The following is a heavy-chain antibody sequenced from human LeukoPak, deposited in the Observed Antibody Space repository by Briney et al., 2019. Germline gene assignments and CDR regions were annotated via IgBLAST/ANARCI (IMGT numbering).Heavy chain of an antibody. CDR3: ARGPSGGDAFDI. V-gene: IGHV3-48*01. D-gene: IGHD6-25*01. CDR1: GFTFSSYS. CDR2: ISSGSSTI. J-gene: IGHJ3*02. Sequence: PGGSLRLSCAASGFTFSSYSMNWVRQAPGKGLEWVSYISSGSSTIYYADSVKDRFTLSRDNAKNSLYLQMNSLRAEDTAVYYCARGPSGGDAFDIWGQGTMVTVSS.